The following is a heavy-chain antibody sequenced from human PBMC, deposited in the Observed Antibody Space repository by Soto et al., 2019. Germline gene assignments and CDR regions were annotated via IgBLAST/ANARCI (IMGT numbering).Heavy chain of an antibody. V-gene: IGHV3-30*03. J-gene: IGHJ4*02. Sequence: GGSLRLSCAASGFTFSSYGMHWVRQAPGKGLEWVAVISYDGSNKYYADSVKGRFTISRDNSKNTLYLQMNSLRAEDTAVYYCATQMDYNILTGYRPFDYWGQGTLVTVSS. D-gene: IGHD3-9*01. CDR1: GFTFSSYG. CDR3: ATQMDYNILTGYRPFDY. CDR2: ISYDGSNK.